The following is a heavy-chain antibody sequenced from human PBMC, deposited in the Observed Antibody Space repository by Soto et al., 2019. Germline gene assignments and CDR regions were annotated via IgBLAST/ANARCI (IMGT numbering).Heavy chain of an antibody. J-gene: IGHJ3*02. Sequence: EVQLLESGGGLVQPGGSLRLSCAAPGLTFSGKALSWFGQAPGKGWGGVSLISVGVGSTYYADSVKGRFTISRDNSKNTLYLQMNSLRAEDTAVYYCAKRDLGYCSSTSCATHDDAFDIWGQGTMVTVSS. D-gene: IGHD2-2*01. CDR3: AKRDLGYCSSTSCATHDDAFDI. CDR1: GLTFSGKA. CDR2: ISVGVGST. V-gene: IGHV3-23*01.